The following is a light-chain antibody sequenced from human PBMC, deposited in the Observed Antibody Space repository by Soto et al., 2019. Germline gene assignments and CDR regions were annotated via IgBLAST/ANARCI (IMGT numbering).Light chain of an antibody. CDR1: QSVLYSSNNKNY. J-gene: IGKJ2*01. V-gene: IGKV4-1*01. CDR2: WAS. Sequence: DIVMTQSPDSLAVSLGARATINCKSSQSVLYSSNNKNYLAWYQQKPGQPPKLLIYWASTRESGVPDRFRGSGSGTDFTLNISSLQAEDVAVYYCQQYYSTPHTFGQGTKLEIK. CDR3: QQYYSTPHT.